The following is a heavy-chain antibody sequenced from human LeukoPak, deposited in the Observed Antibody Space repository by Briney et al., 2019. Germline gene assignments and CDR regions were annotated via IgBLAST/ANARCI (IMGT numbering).Heavy chain of an antibody. CDR1: RYTFTSYG. Sequence: ASVKVSCKASRYTFTSYGISWVRQAPGQGLEWMGWIGAYNGNTNYAQKLQGRVTMTTDTSTSTAYVGLRSLRSDDTAVYYCARIQDTAMGLDYWGQGTLVTLSS. J-gene: IGHJ4*02. V-gene: IGHV1-18*01. CDR3: ARIQDTAMGLDY. CDR2: IGAYNGNT. D-gene: IGHD5-18*01.